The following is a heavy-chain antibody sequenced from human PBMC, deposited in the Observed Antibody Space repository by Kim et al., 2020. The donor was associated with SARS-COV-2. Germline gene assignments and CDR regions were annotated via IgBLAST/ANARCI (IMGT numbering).Heavy chain of an antibody. J-gene: IGHJ6*02. CDR2: IYSGGST. CDR1: GFTVSSNY. CDR3: ARATVVTSWYYYYGMDV. Sequence: GGSLRLSCAASGFTVSSNYMSWVRQAPGKGLEWVSVIYSGGSTYYADSVKGRFTISRDNSKNTLYLQMNSLRAEDTAVYYCARATVVTSWYYYYGMDVWGQGTTVTVSS. D-gene: IGHD4-17*01. V-gene: IGHV3-53*01.